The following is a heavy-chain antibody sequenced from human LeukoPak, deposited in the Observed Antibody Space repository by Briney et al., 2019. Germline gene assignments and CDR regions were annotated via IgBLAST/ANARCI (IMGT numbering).Heavy chain of an antibody. Sequence: PSETLSLTCTVSGGSISSSSYYWGWIRQPPGKGLEWIGSIYYSGSTYYNPSLKSRVTISVDTSKNQFSLKLSSVTAADTAVYYCARALGVPSGTGYFDLWGRGTLVTVSS. J-gene: IGHJ2*01. CDR3: ARALGVPSGTGYFDL. V-gene: IGHV4-39*07. CDR1: GGSISSSSYY. D-gene: IGHD7-27*01. CDR2: IYYSGST.